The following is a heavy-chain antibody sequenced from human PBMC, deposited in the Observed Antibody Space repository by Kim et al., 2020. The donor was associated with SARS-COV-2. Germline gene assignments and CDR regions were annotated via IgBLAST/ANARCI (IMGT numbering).Heavy chain of an antibody. V-gene: IGHV3-33*06. D-gene: IGHD5-12*01. CDR3: AKDRGYRGYAYYYYGMDV. CDR1: GFTFSSYG. CDR2: IWYDGSNK. Sequence: GGSLRLSCAASGFTFSSYGMHWVRQAPGKGLEWVAVIWYDGSNKYYADSVKGRFTISRDNSKNTLYLQMNSLRAEDTAVYYCAKDRGYRGYAYYYYGMDVWGQGTTVTVSS. J-gene: IGHJ6*02.